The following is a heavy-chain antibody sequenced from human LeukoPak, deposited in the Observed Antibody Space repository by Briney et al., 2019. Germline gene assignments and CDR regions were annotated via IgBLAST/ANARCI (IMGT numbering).Heavy chain of an antibody. CDR2: ISYDGSNK. J-gene: IGHJ3*02. CDR1: GFTFSSYA. CDR3: ARPYDYVWGSYRYYDAFDI. D-gene: IGHD3-16*02. V-gene: IGHV3-30-3*01. Sequence: GGSLRLSCAASGFTFSSYAMHWVRQAPGKGLEWVAVISYDGSNKYYADAVKGRFTISRDNSKNTLYLQMNSLRAEDTAVYYCARPYDYVWGSYRYYDAFDIWGQGTMVTVSS.